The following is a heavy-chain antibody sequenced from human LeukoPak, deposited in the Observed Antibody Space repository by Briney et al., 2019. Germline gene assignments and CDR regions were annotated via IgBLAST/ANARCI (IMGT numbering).Heavy chain of an antibody. V-gene: IGHV3-20*04. CDR1: GFTFDDYG. D-gene: IGHD5-12*01. CDR2: INWNGGST. J-gene: IGHJ3*02. CDR3: ASLLNFSGYGRAFDI. Sequence: GGSLRLSCAASGFTFDDYGMSWVRQAPGKGLEWVSGINWNGGSTGYADSVKGRFTISRDNAKNSLYLQMNSLRAEDTALYYCASLLNFSGYGRAFDIWGQGTMVTVSS.